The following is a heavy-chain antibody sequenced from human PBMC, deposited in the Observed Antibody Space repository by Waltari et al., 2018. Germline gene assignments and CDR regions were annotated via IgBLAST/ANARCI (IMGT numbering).Heavy chain of an antibody. J-gene: IGHJ3*02. CDR2: IYYSGST. CDR3: ASSVGVVTDAFDI. Sequence: QVQLQESGPGLVKPSETLSLTCTVSGGPISSHYWSWIRQPPGKGLEWIGYIYYSGSTNYNPSLKSRVTISVDTSKNQFSLKLSSVTAADTAVYYCASSVGVVTDAFDIWGQGTMVTVSS. D-gene: IGHD3-3*01. CDR1: GGPISSHY. V-gene: IGHV4-59*11.